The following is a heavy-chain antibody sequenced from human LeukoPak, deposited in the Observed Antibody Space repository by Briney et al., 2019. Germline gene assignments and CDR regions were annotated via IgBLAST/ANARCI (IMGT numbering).Heavy chain of an antibody. CDR2: ISGSGGST. V-gene: IGHV3-23*01. D-gene: IGHD3-22*01. J-gene: IGHJ4*02. CDR3: AKDSSGPPGY. Sequence: GGSLRLSCAASGCPFSSYPMSWVGQAPGKGLEWVSAISGSGGSTYYADSVKGRFTISRDNSKNTLYLQMNSLRAEDTAVYYCAKDSSGPPGYWGQGTLVTVSS. CDR1: GCPFSSYP.